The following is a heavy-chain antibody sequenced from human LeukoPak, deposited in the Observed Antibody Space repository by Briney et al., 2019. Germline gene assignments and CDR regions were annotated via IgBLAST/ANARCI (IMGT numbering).Heavy chain of an antibody. Sequence: HPGGSLRLSCAASGFTFSSYAMHWVRQAPGKGLEWVAVISYDGGNKYYADSVKGRFTISRDNSKNTLYLQMNSLRAEDTAVYYCARGHYYDSSGGYYWGQGTLVTVSS. V-gene: IGHV3-30-3*01. CDR2: ISYDGGNK. CDR1: GFTFSSYA. J-gene: IGHJ4*02. CDR3: ARGHYYDSSGGYY. D-gene: IGHD3-22*01.